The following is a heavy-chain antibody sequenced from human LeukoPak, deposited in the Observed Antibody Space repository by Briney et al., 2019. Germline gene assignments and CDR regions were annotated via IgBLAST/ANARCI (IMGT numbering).Heavy chain of an antibody. CDR1: GGSISSGDYY. V-gene: IGHV4-61*08. D-gene: IGHD6-13*01. CDR3: AREGSSS. J-gene: IGHJ4*02. Sequence: SETLSLTCTVSGGSISSGDYYWNWIRQPPGKGLEWIGYIYYSGSTNYNPSLKSRVTMSVDTSKNQFSLKLSSVTAADTAVYYCAREGSSSWGQGTLVTVSS. CDR2: IYYSGST.